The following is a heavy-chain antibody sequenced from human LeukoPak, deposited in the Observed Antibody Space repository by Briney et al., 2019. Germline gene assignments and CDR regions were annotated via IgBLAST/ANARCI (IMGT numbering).Heavy chain of an antibody. CDR3: ARVEPRITIFGPGLEADAFDI. CDR1: GFTVSSNY. D-gene: IGHD3-3*01. CDR2: IYSGGST. V-gene: IGHV3-53*01. J-gene: IGHJ3*02. Sequence: PGGSLRLSCAASGFTVSSNYMSWVRQAPGKGLEWVSVIYSGGSTYYADSVKGRFTISRDNSKNTLYLQMNSLRAEDTAVYYCARVEPRITIFGPGLEADAFDIWGQGTMVTVSS.